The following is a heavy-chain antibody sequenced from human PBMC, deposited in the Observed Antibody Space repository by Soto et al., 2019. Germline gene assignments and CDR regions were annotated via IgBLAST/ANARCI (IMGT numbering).Heavy chain of an antibody. D-gene: IGHD3-3*01. CDR2: ISGSGGST. CDR1: GLTFSSYA. Sequence: PGGSLRVSCAASGLTFSSYAMSWVRQAPGKGLEWVSAISGSGGSTYYADSVKGRFTISRDNSKNTLYLQMNSLRAEDTAVYYCAKGTTYYDFWSGPGLTFDYWGQGTLVTVSS. J-gene: IGHJ4*02. V-gene: IGHV3-23*01. CDR3: AKGTTYYDFWSGPGLTFDY.